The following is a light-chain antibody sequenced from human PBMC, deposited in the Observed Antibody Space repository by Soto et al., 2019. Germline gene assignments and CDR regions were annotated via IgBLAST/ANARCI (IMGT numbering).Light chain of an antibody. Sequence: EIVITQSPYTLSVSPGERATLSCRASQSVTNNLAWYQQKPGQAPRLLIYGASTRTIAIPARFSGSGSGTDFTLTISSPQSEDFAVYYCQQYNNWPRTFGQGTKVDIK. CDR2: GAS. V-gene: IGKV3-15*01. J-gene: IGKJ1*01. CDR1: QSVTNN. CDR3: QQYNNWPRT.